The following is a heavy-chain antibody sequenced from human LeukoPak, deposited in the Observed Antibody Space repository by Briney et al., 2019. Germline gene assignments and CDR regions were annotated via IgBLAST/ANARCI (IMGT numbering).Heavy chain of an antibody. CDR2: MSRSGSSM. V-gene: IGHV3-11*04. CDR3: ARGLIETGTTFDY. CDR1: GFTLSDYS. Sequence: GGSLRLSCAASGFTLSDYSMPWIRQAPGKGLEWVSYMSRSGSSMYYADSVKGRFTISRDNAKNSVYLQMNSLGAEDTAVYYCARGLIETGTTFDYWGQGTLVTVSS. J-gene: IGHJ4*02. D-gene: IGHD1-7*01.